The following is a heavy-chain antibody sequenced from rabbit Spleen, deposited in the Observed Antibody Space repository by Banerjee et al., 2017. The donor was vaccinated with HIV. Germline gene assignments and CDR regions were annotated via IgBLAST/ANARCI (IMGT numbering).Heavy chain of an antibody. CDR2: IYVGSGGGT. D-gene: IGHD7-1*01. CDR1: GFSFIYSYW. CDR3: VRDQAGYAGYGPWYFNL. Sequence: QEQLEESGGDLVKPEGSLTLTCTASGFSFIYSYWICWVRQAPGKGLEWIACIYVGSGGGTKYPSWAKGRFTISRHNAQNTLYLQLNSLTAADTATYFCVRDQAGYAGYGPWYFNLWGPGTLVTVS. V-gene: IGHV1S45*01. J-gene: IGHJ4*01.